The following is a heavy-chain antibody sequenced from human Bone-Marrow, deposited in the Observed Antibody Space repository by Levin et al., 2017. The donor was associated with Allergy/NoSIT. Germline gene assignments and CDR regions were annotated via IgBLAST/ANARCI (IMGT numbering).Heavy chain of an antibody. D-gene: IGHD3-22*01. CDR3: AKCPSLYYYDTSGYEVDAFDI. J-gene: IGHJ3*02. V-gene: IGHV3-23*01. Sequence: QAGGSLRLSCAASGFTFSSYAMSWVRQAPGKGLEWVSSLSGGGTSTYYADSVKGRFTVSRDNSNNTLYLQMNSLRAEDTAIYYCAKCPSLYYYDTSGYEVDAFDIWGQGTMVAVSS. CDR2: LSGGGTST. CDR1: GFTFSSYA.